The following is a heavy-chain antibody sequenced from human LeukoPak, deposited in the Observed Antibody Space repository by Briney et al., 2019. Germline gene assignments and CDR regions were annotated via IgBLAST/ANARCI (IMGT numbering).Heavy chain of an antibody. V-gene: IGHV3-23*01. CDR2: ITGSTRST. D-gene: IGHD2-15*01. J-gene: IGHJ4*02. CDR3: AKDLRVVVVAATPIFDY. CDR1: GFIFNAYG. Sequence: GGSLRLSCAASGFIFNAYGMSWVRQAPGEGLEWVSGITGSTRSTYYADSVKGRFTISRDNAKNSLYLQMNSLRAEDTAVYYCAKDLRVVVVAATPIFDYWGQGTLVTVSS.